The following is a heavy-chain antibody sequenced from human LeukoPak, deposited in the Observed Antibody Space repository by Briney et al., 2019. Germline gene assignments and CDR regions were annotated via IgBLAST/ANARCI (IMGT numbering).Heavy chain of an antibody. V-gene: IGHV1-24*01. CDR2: FDSEDGET. CDR1: GYTLTELS. D-gene: IGHD2-15*01. J-gene: IGHJ5*02. Sequence: GASVKVSCTVSGYTLTELSMHWVRQAPGKGLEWMGCFDSEDGETIYAQKFQGRVTMTEDTSTDTAYMELSSLRSEDTAVYYCATGYCSGGSCSHNWSDTSGEGTLVTVSS. CDR3: ATGYCSGGSCSHNWSDT.